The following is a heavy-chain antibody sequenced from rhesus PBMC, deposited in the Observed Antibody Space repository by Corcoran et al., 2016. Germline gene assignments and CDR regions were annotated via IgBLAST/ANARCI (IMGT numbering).Heavy chain of an antibody. CDR3: ARVPEGIQQTCDY. Sequence: QVQLQESGPGLVKPSETLSLPCAVSRGSIRSNSYSCSWLRQAPGKGLEWIGYISYSGSTSYNPSLKSRVTISRDTSKNQFSLRLSSVTAADTAVYYCARVPEGIQQTCDYWGQGVLVTVSS. CDR2: ISYSGST. D-gene: IGHD4-23*01. CDR1: RGSIRSNSYS. J-gene: IGHJ4*01. V-gene: IGHV4-122*02.